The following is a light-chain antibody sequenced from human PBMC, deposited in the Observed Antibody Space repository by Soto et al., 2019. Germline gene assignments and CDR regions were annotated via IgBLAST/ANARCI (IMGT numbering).Light chain of an antibody. J-gene: IGKJ2*01. Sequence: EIVMTQSPVTLSVSPGERATLSCRASQTVRSDLAWYQQKPGQAPRLLIYGASTRATGVPARFSGSGSGTQFTLIISSLQSEDFAVYYCQQYNARPRTFGQGTKLEIK. V-gene: IGKV3-15*01. CDR3: QQYNARPRT. CDR1: QTVRSD. CDR2: GAS.